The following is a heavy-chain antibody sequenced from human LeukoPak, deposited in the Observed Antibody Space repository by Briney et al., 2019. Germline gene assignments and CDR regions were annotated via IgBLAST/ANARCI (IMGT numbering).Heavy chain of an antibody. Sequence: ASVKVSCKASGYTFTSYDINWVRQATGQGLEWMGWMNPNSGNTGYAQKFQGRVTITRNTSISTAYMELSSLRSEDTAVYYCARGVLRSGGYFYDYVWGSYPSRAFDIWGQGTMVTVSS. J-gene: IGHJ3*02. V-gene: IGHV1-8*03. CDR1: GYTFTSYD. CDR2: MNPNSGNT. CDR3: ARGVLRSGGYFYDYVWGSYPSRAFDI. D-gene: IGHD3-16*02.